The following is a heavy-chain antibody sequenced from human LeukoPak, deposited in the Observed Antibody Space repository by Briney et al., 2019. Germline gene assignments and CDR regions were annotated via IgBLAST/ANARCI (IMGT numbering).Heavy chain of an antibody. J-gene: IGHJ4*02. D-gene: IGHD1-26*01. CDR3: ARDRVGATLYFDY. CDR2: ISGSDAGT. CDR1: GFTFNNYA. Sequence: GGSLRLSCAASGFTFNNYAMSWVRQAPGKGLEWVSAISGSDAGTYYADSAKGRFTISRDNSKNTLYLQMNSLRAEDTAVYYCARDRVGATLYFDYWGQGTLVTVSS. V-gene: IGHV3-23*01.